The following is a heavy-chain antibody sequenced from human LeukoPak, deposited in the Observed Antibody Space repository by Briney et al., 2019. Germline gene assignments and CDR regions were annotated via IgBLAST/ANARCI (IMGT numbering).Heavy chain of an antibody. J-gene: IGHJ4*02. CDR2: IYYSGST. CDR3: ARGKDSYGLFDY. Sequence: PSETLSLTCTVSGGSISSSSYYWGWIRQPPGKGLEWIGSIYYSGSTYYNPSLKSRVTISVDTSKNQFSLKLSSVTAADTAVYYCARGKDSYGLFDYWGQGTLVTVSS. CDR1: GGSISSSSYY. V-gene: IGHV4-39*07. D-gene: IGHD5-18*01.